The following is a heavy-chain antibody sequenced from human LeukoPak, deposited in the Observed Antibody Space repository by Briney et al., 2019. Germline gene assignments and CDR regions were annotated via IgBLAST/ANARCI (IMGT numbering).Heavy chain of an antibody. CDR3: ASATLRCSGGSCYEMDV. CDR2: ISAYNGNT. J-gene: IGHJ6*04. Sequence: GASVKVSCKASGYTFTSYGISWVRQAPGQGLEWMGWISAYNGNTNYAQNLQGRVTMTTDTSTSTAYMELSSLRSEDTAVYYCASATLRCSGGSCYEMDVWGKGTTVTVSS. CDR1: GYTFTSYG. V-gene: IGHV1-18*01. D-gene: IGHD2-15*01.